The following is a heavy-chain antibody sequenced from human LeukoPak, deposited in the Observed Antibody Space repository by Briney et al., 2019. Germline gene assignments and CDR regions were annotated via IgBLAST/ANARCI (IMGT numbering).Heavy chain of an antibody. CDR2: IYYSGST. V-gene: IGHV4-59*08. CDR3: ARGPPLGCSGGSCPPPFDP. J-gene: IGHJ5*02. CDR1: GGSISSYY. Sequence: SETLSLTCTVSGGSISSYYWSWIRQPPGKGLEWIGYIYYSGSTNYNPSLKSRVTISVDTSKNQFSLKLSSVTAADTAVYYCARGPPLGCSGGSCPPPFDPWGQGTLVTVSS. D-gene: IGHD2-15*01.